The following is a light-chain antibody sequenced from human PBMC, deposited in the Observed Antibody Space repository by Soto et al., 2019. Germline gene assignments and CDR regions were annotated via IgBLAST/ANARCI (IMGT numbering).Light chain of an antibody. Sequence: QSALTQPAPVSGSPGQSITISCTGTSSDVGGYNYVAWYQQHPGKVPRLMIYEVSNRPSGVSNRFSGSKSGSTASLTISGLQAEDEADYYRISYTSSSTSYVFGSGTQVTV. J-gene: IGLJ1*01. CDR2: EVS. CDR3: ISYTSSSTSYV. V-gene: IGLV2-14*01. CDR1: SSDVGGYNY.